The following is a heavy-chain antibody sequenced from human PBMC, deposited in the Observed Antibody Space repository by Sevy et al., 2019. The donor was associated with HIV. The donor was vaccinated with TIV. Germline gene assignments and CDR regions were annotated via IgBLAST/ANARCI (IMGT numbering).Heavy chain of an antibody. Sequence: ASVKVSCKASGYTFTGYYMHWVRQAPGQGLEWMGWINPNSGGTNYAQKFQGRVTMTRDTSISTAYMELSRLRSDDTAMYYCARDRGATVVNLGEFDYWGQGTLVTVSS. CDR1: GYTFTGYY. D-gene: IGHD4-17*01. CDR2: INPNSGGT. CDR3: ARDRGATVVNLGEFDY. V-gene: IGHV1-2*02. J-gene: IGHJ4*02.